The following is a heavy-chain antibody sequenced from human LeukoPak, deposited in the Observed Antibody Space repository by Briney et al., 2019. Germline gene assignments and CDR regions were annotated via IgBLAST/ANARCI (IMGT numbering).Heavy chain of an antibody. CDR2: IINSGVT. J-gene: IGHJ4*02. CDR3: GTSEVGSSSYESYDY. CDR1: GDSISDYH. D-gene: IGHD1-26*01. V-gene: IGHV4-4*07. Sequence: SETLSLTCTVSGDSISDYHWSWIRQPAGKGLGGIGRIINSGVTNYNPSLNSRVTISVDRSKNQFSLRLTSVTAADTAVYYCGTSEVGSSSYESYDYWGQGTQVTVSA.